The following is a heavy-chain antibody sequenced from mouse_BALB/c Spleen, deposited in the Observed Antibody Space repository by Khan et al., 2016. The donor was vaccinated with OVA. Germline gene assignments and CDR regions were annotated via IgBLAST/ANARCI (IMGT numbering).Heavy chain of an antibody. Sequence: EVELVESGGDLVKPGGSLKLSCAASGFTFSNYGMSWVRQPPDKRLEWVATITNGGSYTYYPDSVKGRFPISSDHAKNTLYLQMSSLKSEDTAMYYCARRGYDEAWFAYWGQGTLVTVSA. V-gene: IGHV5-6*01. CDR2: ITNGGSYT. J-gene: IGHJ3*01. D-gene: IGHD2-2*01. CDR1: GFTFSNYG. CDR3: ARRGYDEAWFAY.